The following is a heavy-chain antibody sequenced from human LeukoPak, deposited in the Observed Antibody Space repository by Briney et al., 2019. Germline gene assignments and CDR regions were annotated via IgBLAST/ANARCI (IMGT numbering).Heavy chain of an antibody. J-gene: IGHJ4*02. CDR2: LSYDGSNT. CDR3: AKDKSIAVAGTSDYFDY. D-gene: IGHD6-19*01. Sequence: GGSLRLSCAASGFTFSNYGMHWVRQAPGKGLEWVAVLSYDGSNTYYADSVKGRFTISRDNSKNTLFMQMNSLRAEDTAVYYCAKDKSIAVAGTSDYFDYWGQGTLVTVSS. CDR1: GFTFSNYG. V-gene: IGHV3-30*18.